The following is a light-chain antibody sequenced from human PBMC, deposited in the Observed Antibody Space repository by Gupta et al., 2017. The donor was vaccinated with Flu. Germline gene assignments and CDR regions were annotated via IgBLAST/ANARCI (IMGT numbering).Light chain of an antibody. J-gene: IGLJ3*02. V-gene: IGLV2-14*01. CDR1: SSDIAGYNR. CDR2: EVS. Sequence: QSALTQPASVSGSLGQSITISCTGTSSDIAGYNRVSWYQQPPGKAPKLIIYEVSNRPSGLSDRFSGSRSGNTASLTISGLQADDEADYYCSSYTRSTTSIIAWVFGGGTRLTVL. CDR3: SSYTRSTTSIIAWV.